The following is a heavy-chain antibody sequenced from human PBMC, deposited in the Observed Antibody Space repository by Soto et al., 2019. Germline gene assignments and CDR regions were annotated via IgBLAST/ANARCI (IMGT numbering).Heavy chain of an antibody. CDR2: INPNSGGT. CDR1: GYTFTDYY. V-gene: IGHV1-2*02. D-gene: IGHD2-15*01. J-gene: IGHJ5*02. CDR3: ARGIVVVGAAGNWFDP. Sequence: QVQLVQSGAEVKKPGASVKVSCKASGYTFTDYYIHWVRQAPGQGLEWMGGINPNSGGTNYAQRFQGRVTMTRDTSISTVYMELSRLRSDDTAVYYCARGIVVVGAAGNWFDPWGQGTLVTVSS.